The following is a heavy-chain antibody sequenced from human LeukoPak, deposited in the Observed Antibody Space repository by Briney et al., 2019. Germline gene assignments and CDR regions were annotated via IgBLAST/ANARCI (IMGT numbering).Heavy chain of an antibody. J-gene: IGHJ4*02. CDR3: SKKGQNEDYGKPD. Sequence: PGGSLRLSCEASGFTFSNYAMSWVRQAPGKGLECVASISHNSGDYTLYAASVKGRFTISRDNSRSTLYLQMNSLRAEDTAVYYCSKKGQNEDYGKPDWGQGTLVTVSS. V-gene: IGHV3-23*01. CDR2: ISHNSGDYT. CDR1: GFTFSNYA. D-gene: IGHD4-17*01.